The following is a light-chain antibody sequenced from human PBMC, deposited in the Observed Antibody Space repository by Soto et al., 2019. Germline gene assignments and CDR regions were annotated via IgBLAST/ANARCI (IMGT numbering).Light chain of an antibody. CDR1: QSVSSN. J-gene: IGKJ2*01. CDR2: GAS. CDR3: QQYNNWPLYT. V-gene: IGKV3-15*01. Sequence: EMVMTQSPATLSVSPGERATLSCRASQSVSSNLAWYQQKPGLAPRLLIYGASSRASGTPARFSGSGSGTEFTLTISSLQSEDFAVYYCQQYNNWPLYTFGQGTKLEIK.